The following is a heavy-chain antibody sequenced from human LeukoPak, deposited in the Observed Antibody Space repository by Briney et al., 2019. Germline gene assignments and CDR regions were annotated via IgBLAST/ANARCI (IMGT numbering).Heavy chain of an antibody. CDR2: ISAYNGNT. J-gene: IGHJ5*02. CDR1: GYTFTSYG. CDR3: ARVPPGYCSSTSCST. V-gene: IGHV1-18*01. Sequence: ASVKVSCKASGYTFTSYGITWVRQAPGQGLEGLGWISAYNGNTNYAQKLQGRVTMTTDTSTSTAYMELRSLRSDDTAVYYCARVPPGYCSSTSCSTWGQGTLVTVSS. D-gene: IGHD2-2*01.